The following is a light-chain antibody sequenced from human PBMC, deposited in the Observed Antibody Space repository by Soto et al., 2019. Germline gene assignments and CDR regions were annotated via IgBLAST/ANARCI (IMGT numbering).Light chain of an antibody. J-gene: IGKJ1*01. CDR3: QQAFSAEWT. CDR2: TSF. Sequence: IPMTQSPSSLSASVGDRVSITCRASQSIGTFLNWYQQKPGEAPNLLIHTSFSLYSGVPSRFSGSGSGTDFTLTISSLQPEDVATYFCQQAFSAEWTFGQGTKVEFK. V-gene: IGKV1-39*01. CDR1: QSIGTF.